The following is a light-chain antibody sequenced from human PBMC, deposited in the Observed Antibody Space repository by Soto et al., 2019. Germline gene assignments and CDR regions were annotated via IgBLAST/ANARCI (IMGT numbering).Light chain of an antibody. Sequence: EIVLTQSPATLSLSPGERATLSCRASQSVSTYLAWYQQKPGQAPRLLIYDASNRATGTPARFSGSGSGTYFTLTISSLESEDFAVYYCQQRSNWPRTFGQGTKLEIK. CDR1: QSVSTY. V-gene: IGKV3-11*01. J-gene: IGKJ2*01. CDR3: QQRSNWPRT. CDR2: DAS.